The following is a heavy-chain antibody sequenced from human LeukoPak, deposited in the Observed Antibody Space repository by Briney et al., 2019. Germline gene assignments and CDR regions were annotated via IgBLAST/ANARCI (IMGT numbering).Heavy chain of an antibody. CDR3: AREYSSSSDY. CDR2: ISYDGSNK. V-gene: IGHV3-30-3*01. J-gene: IGHJ4*02. D-gene: IGHD6-6*01. Sequence: GGSLRLSCAASGFTFSSNAMHWVRQAPGKGLEWVAVISYDGSNKYYADSVKGRFTISRDNSKNTLYLQMNSLRAEDTAVYYCAREYSSSSDYWGQGTLVTVSS. CDR1: GFTFSSNA.